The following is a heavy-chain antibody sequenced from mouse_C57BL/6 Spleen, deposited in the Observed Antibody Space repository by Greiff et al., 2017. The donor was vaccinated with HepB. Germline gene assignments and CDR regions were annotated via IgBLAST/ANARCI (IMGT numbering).Heavy chain of an antibody. J-gene: IGHJ2*01. CDR3: ARVYGSSSYFDY. V-gene: IGHV1-4*01. D-gene: IGHD1-1*01. CDR1: GYTFTSYT. Sequence: QVQLQQSGAELARPGASVKMSCKASGYTFTSYTMHWVKQRPGQGLEWIGYINPSSGYTKYNQKFKDKATLTADKSSSTAYMQLSSLTSEDSAVYYCARVYGSSSYFDYWGQGTTLTVSS. CDR2: INPSSGYT.